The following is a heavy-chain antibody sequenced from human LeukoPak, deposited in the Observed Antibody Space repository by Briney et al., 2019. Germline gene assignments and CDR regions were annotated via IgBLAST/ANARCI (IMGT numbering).Heavy chain of an antibody. Sequence: PGRSLRLSCAASGFTFSSYGMHWVRRAPGKGLEWVAVISYDGSNKYYADSVKGRFTISRDNSKNTLYLQMNSLRAEDTAVYYCAKWAGGSGKDAFDYWGQGTLVTVSS. CDR2: ISYDGSNK. V-gene: IGHV3-30*18. CDR1: GFTFSSYG. J-gene: IGHJ4*02. CDR3: AKWAGGSGKDAFDY. D-gene: IGHD3-10*01.